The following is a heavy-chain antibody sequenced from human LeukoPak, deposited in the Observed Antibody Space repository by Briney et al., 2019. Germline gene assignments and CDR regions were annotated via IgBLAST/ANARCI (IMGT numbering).Heavy chain of an antibody. CDR1: GFTFSTYA. CDR2: ISNVAGTT. D-gene: IGHD2-15*01. J-gene: IGHJ2*01. Sequence: GGSLRLSCAASGFTFSTYAMSWVRPAPGKGLEWVSAISNVAGTTYYADSVKGRFTISRDNSKNTLYLQMNSLRAEDTAVYYCAKFSGYCSGGSCPTGWYFDFWGRGTLVTVSS. V-gene: IGHV3-23*01. CDR3: AKFSGYCSGGSCPTGWYFDF.